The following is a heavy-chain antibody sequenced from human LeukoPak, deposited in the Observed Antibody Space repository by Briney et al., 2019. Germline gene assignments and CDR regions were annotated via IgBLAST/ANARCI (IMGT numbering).Heavy chain of an antibody. D-gene: IGHD6-13*01. J-gene: IGHJ6*03. V-gene: IGHV3-23*01. CDR3: AKGSGYSSSWLPKRFYYYYMDV. Sequence: PGGSLRLSCAASGFTFSSYAMSWVRQAPGKGLEWVSAISGSGGSTYYADSVKGRFTISRDNSKNTLYLQMNSLRAEDTAVYYCAKGSGYSSSWLPKRFYYYYMDVWGKGTTVTVSS. CDR1: GFTFSSYA. CDR2: ISGSGGST.